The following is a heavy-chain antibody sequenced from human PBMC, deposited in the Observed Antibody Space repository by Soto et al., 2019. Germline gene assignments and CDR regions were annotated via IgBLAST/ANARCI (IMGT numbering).Heavy chain of an antibody. J-gene: IGHJ4*02. CDR1: GGSVSSGSYY. CDR2: IYYSGST. D-gene: IGHD3-22*01. CDR3: ARGGNYYDSSGQFDY. V-gene: IGHV4-61*01. Sequence: SETLSLTCTVSGGSVSSGSYYWSWIRQPPGKGLEWIGYIYYSGSTNYNPSLKSRVTISVDTSKNQFSLKLSSVTAADTAVYYCARGGNYYDSSGQFDYWGQGTLVTVSS.